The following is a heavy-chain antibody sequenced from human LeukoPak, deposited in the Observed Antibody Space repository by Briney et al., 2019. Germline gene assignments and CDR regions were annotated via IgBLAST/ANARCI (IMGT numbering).Heavy chain of an antibody. V-gene: IGHV3-7*01. CDR3: ARATYFDY. Sequence: GRSLRLSCAASGFTFSSSSMNWVRQAPGKGLEWVANIKQDGSEKYYVDSVKGRFTISRDNAKNSLYLQMNSLRAEDTAVYYCARATYFDYWGQGTLVTVSS. CDR1: GFTFSSSS. CDR2: IKQDGSEK. J-gene: IGHJ4*02.